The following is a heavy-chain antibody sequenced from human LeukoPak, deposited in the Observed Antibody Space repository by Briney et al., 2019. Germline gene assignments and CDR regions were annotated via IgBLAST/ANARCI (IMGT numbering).Heavy chain of an antibody. J-gene: IGHJ4*02. CDR1: GGSISSGDYY. CDR3: ARLDFWSGYHYFDY. CDR2: IYYSGRT. Sequence: NPSETLSLTCTVSGGSISSGDYYWSWIRHPPGKGLAWTGYIYYSGRTYSTPSLKRRVTISVDTSKNQFALKLSSVTAADTAVYYCARLDFWSGYHYFDYWGQGTLVTVSS. V-gene: IGHV4-30-4*08. D-gene: IGHD3-3*01.